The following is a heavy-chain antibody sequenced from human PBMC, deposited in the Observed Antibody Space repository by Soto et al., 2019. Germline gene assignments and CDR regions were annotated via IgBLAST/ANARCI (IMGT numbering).Heavy chain of an antibody. Sequence: QVQLVQSGAEVKKPVSSVKVSCKASGGTFSSYAISWVRQAPGQGLEWMGGMIPIFGTANYAQKFKGRVTITADESTSTAYMELSILRSEDTGVYYCARDRLMITFGGVGDGRWGAFDIWGQGTMVTVSS. V-gene: IGHV1-69*12. D-gene: IGHD3-16*01. CDR3: ARDRLMITFGGVGDGRWGAFDI. CDR2: MIPIFGTA. J-gene: IGHJ3*02. CDR1: GGTFSSYA.